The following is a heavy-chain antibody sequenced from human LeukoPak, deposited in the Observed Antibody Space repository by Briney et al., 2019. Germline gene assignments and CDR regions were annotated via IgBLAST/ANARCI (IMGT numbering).Heavy chain of an antibody. V-gene: IGHV4-30-2*01. CDR3: ARSEDSGSYFSFDY. CDR1: GDYINNGGHY. CDR2: ISHRGST. J-gene: IGHJ4*02. D-gene: IGHD1-26*01. Sequence: SETLSLTCSVSGDYINNGGHYWSWIRQPPGKTLEYIGYISHRGSTYYNPSLKSRLTITVDGSRNRFSLKLRSVTAADTAVYYCARSEDSGSYFSFDYWGQGTLVTVSS.